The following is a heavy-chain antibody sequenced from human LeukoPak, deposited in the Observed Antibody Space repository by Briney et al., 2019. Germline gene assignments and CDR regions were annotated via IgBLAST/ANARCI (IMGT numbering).Heavy chain of an antibody. CDR3: ARAGDYYDSSAGAFDI. CDR1: GYTFTGYY. J-gene: IGHJ3*02. CDR2: INPNSGGT. V-gene: IGHV1-2*02. D-gene: IGHD3-22*01. Sequence: ASVKVSCKASGYTFTGYYMHWVRQAPGQGLEWMGWINPNSGGTNYAQKFQGRVTMTRDTSISTAYMELSRLRSDDTAVYYCARAGDYYDSSAGAFDIWGQGTMVTVSS.